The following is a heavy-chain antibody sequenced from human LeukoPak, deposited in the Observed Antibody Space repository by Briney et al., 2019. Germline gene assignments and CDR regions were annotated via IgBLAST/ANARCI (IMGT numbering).Heavy chain of an antibody. CDR3: AKGGEMRTFFFDS. D-gene: IGHD3-16*01. CDR1: GFTFTNYA. CDR2: IYYDGDT. Sequence: GGSPRLSCAASGFTFTNYAMHWVRQAPGKGPEWVSIIYYDGDTSYADSVKGRFSISRDISKNTLYLQMSSLRADDTAMYYCAKGGEMRTFFFDSWGQGSLVTVSS. J-gene: IGHJ4*02. V-gene: IGHV3-NL1*01.